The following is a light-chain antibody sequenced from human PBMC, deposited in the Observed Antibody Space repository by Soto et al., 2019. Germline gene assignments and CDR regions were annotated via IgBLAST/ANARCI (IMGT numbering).Light chain of an antibody. CDR2: AAS. CDR3: QQYDYSRT. V-gene: IGKV1-39*01. CDR1: QSISSY. Sequence: DIQMTQSPSSLSASVGDRVTITCRASQSISSYLNWYQQKPGKAPKLLIYAASSLQSGVPSRFSGSGSGTEFTLTISSVHSDDFATYYCQQYDYSRTFGQGTKVDIK. J-gene: IGKJ1*01.